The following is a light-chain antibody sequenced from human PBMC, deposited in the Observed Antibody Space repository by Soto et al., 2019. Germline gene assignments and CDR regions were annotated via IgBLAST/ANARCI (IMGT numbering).Light chain of an antibody. CDR1: QSVSSSY. Sequence: EIVLTQSPGTLSLSPGERATLSCRASQSVSSSYLAGYQQKPGQAPRLLIYAASSRAICIPDRFSGSGSGTGFILTISRLEPEDFAVYYCQPYGSSPWTFRQGTKVEIQ. CDR2: AAS. V-gene: IGKV3-20*01. CDR3: QPYGSSPWT. J-gene: IGKJ1*01.